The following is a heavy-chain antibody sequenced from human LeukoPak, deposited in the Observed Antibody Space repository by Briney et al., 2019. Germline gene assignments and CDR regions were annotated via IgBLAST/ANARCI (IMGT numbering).Heavy chain of an antibody. CDR3: ARARMDSSSSLIDY. D-gene: IGHD6-6*01. V-gene: IGHV3-74*01. CDR1: GFTFGSVW. CDR2: ISSDGSST. J-gene: IGHJ4*02. Sequence: GGSLRLSCVASGFTFGSVWMSWFRQAPGKGLVWVSRISSDGSSTSYADSVKGRFTISRDNAKNTLYLQMNSLRAEDTAVYYCARARMDSSSSLIDYWGQGTLVTVSS.